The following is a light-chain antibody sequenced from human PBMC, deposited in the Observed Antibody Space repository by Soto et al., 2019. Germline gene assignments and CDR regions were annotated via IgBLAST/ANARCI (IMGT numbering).Light chain of an antibody. CDR3: QQYSSSRT. J-gene: IGKJ1*01. CDR1: QSVSSSY. CDR2: GAS. V-gene: IGKV3-20*01. Sequence: EIVLTQSPGTLSLSPGERATLSCRASQSVSSSYLAWYQQKPGQAPRLLIYGASNRATGIPDRFSGSGSGTYFTLTISRLEPEDFAVYYCQQYSSSRTFGQGTKVEIK.